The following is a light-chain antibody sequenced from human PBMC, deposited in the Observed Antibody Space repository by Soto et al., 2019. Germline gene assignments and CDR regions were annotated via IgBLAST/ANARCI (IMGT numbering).Light chain of an antibody. Sequence: DIQLTQSPSFLSASVGDRITITCRASQDIRNFLAWYQQTPGKAPNLLIYAASTLQSGVPLRFSGSGSGTEYTLTISSPQPEDFATYFCQQVNSYPFTFGPGTKVDVK. CDR1: QDIRNF. CDR2: AAS. CDR3: QQVNSYPFT. J-gene: IGKJ3*01. V-gene: IGKV1-9*01.